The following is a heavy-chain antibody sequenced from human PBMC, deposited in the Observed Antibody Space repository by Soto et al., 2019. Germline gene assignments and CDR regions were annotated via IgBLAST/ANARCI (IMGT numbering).Heavy chain of an antibody. D-gene: IGHD2-21*01. V-gene: IGHV3-53*01. CDR1: GFTVNNNY. CDR3: ARVWN. Sequence: GGSLRLSCAASGFTVNNNYIFWVRQAPGKGLEWVSLIYTGGTTYYADSVKGRFTISRDNSKNTVYLQMNNLRVEDTAVYYCARVWNWGQGTLVTRLL. J-gene: IGHJ4*02. CDR2: IYTGGTT.